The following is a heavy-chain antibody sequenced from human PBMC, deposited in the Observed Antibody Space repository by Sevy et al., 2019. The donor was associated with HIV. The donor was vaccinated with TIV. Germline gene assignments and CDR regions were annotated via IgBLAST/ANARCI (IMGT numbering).Heavy chain of an antibody. CDR2: ISYDGSNK. J-gene: IGHJ4*02. CDR3: ARERRQLVLGVQFDY. V-gene: IGHV3-30-3*01. CDR1: GFTFSSYA. D-gene: IGHD6-6*01. Sequence: GGSLRLSCAASGFTFSSYAMHWVRQAPGKGLEWVAVISYDGSNKYYADSVKGRFTISRDNSKNTLYLQMNSLRAEDTAVYYCARERRQLVLGVQFDYWGQGTLVTVSS.